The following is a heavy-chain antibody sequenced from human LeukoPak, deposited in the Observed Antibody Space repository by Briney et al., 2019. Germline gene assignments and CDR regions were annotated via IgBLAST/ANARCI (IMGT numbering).Heavy chain of an antibody. CDR3: AKGGY. J-gene: IGHJ4*02. V-gene: IGHV3-23*01. CDR1: GFTFRNYA. Sequence: GGSLRLSCAASGFTFRNYATNWVRQAPGKGPEWVSDISSNGRSTYYADFVRGRSTISRDNSRNTLYLQMHSLRVDDTAVYYCAKGGYWGQGTLVTVSS. CDR2: ISSNGRST.